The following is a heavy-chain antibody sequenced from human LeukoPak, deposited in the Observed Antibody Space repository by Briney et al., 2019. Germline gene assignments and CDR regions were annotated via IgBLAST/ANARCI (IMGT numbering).Heavy chain of an antibody. V-gene: IGHV3-30*18. CDR1: GFTFSSYG. D-gene: IGHD2-2*01. Sequence: GGSLRLSCVASGFTFSSYGMHWVRRAPGKGLEWVAVISFDGSDKYYADSVSGRFTISRDNSKNTLYVQMNSLRAEDTAMYYCAKDRAAMPTYYFDYWGQGALVTVSS. CDR2: ISFDGSDK. CDR3: AKDRAAMPTYYFDY. J-gene: IGHJ4*02.